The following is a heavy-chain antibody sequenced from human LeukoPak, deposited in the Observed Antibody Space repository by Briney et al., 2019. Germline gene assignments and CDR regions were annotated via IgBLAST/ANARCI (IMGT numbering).Heavy chain of an antibody. CDR2: IIPILGIA. V-gene: IGHV1-69*04. Sequence: ASVKVSCKASGGTFSSYAISWVRQAPGQGLEWMGRIIPILGIANYAQKFQGRVTITADKSTSTAYMELSSLRSEDTAVYYCARDPSSGVVAATGGAFDIWGQGTMVTVSS. CDR3: ARDPSSGVVAATGGAFDI. D-gene: IGHD2-15*01. CDR1: GGTFSSYA. J-gene: IGHJ3*02.